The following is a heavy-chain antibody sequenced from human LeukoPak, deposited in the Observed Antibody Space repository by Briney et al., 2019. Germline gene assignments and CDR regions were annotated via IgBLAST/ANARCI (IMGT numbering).Heavy chain of an antibody. D-gene: IGHD2-15*01. CDR2: IYPGDSDT. Sequence: KHGESLKISCKGSGYSFTSYWIGWVRQMPGKGLEWMGIIYPGDSDTRYSPSFQGQVTISADKSISTAYLQWSSLKASDTAMYYCARRGARDCSGGSCYWVGVDYWGQGTLVTVSS. CDR3: ARRGARDCSGGSCYWVGVDY. V-gene: IGHV5-51*01. CDR1: GYSFTSYW. J-gene: IGHJ4*02.